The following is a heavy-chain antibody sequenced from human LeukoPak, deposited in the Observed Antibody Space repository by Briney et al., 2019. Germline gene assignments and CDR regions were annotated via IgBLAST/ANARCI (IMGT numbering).Heavy chain of an antibody. J-gene: IGHJ4*02. Sequence: PGGSLRLSCAASGFTFDDYAMHWVRQAPGKGLEWVSGISWNSGSIGYADSVKGRFTISRDNAKNSLYLQMNSLRAEDTALYYCAKDASGYDWAYFDYWGQGTPVTVSS. D-gene: IGHD5-12*01. CDR2: ISWNSGSI. V-gene: IGHV3-9*01. CDR1: GFTFDDYA. CDR3: AKDASGYDWAYFDY.